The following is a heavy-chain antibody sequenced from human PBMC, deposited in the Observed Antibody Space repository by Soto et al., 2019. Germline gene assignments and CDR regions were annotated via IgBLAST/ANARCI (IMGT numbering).Heavy chain of an antibody. CDR1: GGSISSYY. J-gene: IGHJ4*02. CDR3: AREGYDGSGYYSDY. D-gene: IGHD3-22*01. V-gene: IGHV4-59*01. CDR2: IYYSGST. Sequence: PSETLSLTCTVSGGSISSYYWSWIRQPPGKGLEWIGYIYYSGSTNYNPSLKSRVTISVDTSKNQFSLKLSSVTAADTAVYYCAREGYDGSGYYSDYWGQGTLVTVSS.